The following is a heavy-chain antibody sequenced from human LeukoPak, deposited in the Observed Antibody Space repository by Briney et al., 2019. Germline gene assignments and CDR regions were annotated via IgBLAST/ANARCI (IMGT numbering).Heavy chain of an antibody. V-gene: IGHV3-66*01. D-gene: IGHD3-10*01. CDR1: GFTVNSND. Sequence: GGSLRLSCTVSGFTVNSNDMNWVRQAPGKGLEWVSLIYISGVTKYADSVQGRFTISRDNSKNTLYLQMNSLRAEDTAVYYCAQRSPSYWGQGALVTVSS. CDR2: IYISGVT. J-gene: IGHJ4*02. CDR3: AQRSPSY.